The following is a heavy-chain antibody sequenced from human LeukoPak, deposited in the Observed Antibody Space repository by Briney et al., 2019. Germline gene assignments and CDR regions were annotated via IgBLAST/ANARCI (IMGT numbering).Heavy chain of an antibody. Sequence: PSETLSLTCTVSGGSISSSSYYWGWIRQPPGKGLEWIGSIYYSGSTYYNPSLKSRVTISVDTSKNQFSLKLSSVTAADTAVYYCATHSSTSLPPNFNYWGQGTLVTVSS. V-gene: IGHV4-39*01. CDR3: ATHSSTSLPPNFNY. CDR1: GGSISSSSYY. J-gene: IGHJ4*02. CDR2: IYYSGST.